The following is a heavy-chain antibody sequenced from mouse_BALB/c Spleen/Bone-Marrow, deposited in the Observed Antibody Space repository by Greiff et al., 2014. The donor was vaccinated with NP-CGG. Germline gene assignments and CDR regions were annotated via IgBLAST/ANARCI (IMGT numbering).Heavy chain of an antibody. D-gene: IGHD3-2*01. CDR1: GFTFSDYY. CDR3: ARGGQLGAMDY. J-gene: IGHJ4*01. V-gene: IGHV5-4*02. Sequence: EVQGVESGGGLVKPGGFLKLSCAASGFTFSDYYMYWVRQTPEKRLEWVATISDGGSYTYYPDSVKGRFTISRDNAKNNLYLQMSSLKSEDTAMYYCARGGQLGAMDYWGQGTSVTVSS. CDR2: ISDGGSYT.